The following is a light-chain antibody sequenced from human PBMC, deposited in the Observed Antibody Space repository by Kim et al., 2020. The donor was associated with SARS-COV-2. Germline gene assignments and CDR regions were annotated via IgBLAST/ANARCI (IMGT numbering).Light chain of an antibody. Sequence: DIQMTQSPSSVSASVGDRVTITCRASKRISSWLAWYQQKPGKAPNLLIFAASTLQGGVPSRFSGSVSGTDFTLTISSLQPEDSATYYCQQANSFPYTFGQGTKLEI. J-gene: IGKJ2*01. CDR3: QQANSFPYT. CDR1: KRISSW. CDR2: AAS. V-gene: IGKV1-12*01.